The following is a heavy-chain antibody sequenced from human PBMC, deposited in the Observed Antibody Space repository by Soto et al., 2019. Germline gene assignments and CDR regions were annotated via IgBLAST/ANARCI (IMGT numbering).Heavy chain of an antibody. J-gene: IGHJ5*02. CDR3: ARRRGSNGWFDL. Sequence: QVQLVQSGAEVKKPGASVKVSCKASGYTFINYDINWVRQAPGQGLEWVGWMNPDSGKTGYAQNFQGRVTMTGNTSISSVYMELSSLTSEDTAVYYCARRRGSNGWFDLWGQGTLVTVSS. CDR2: MNPDSGKT. D-gene: IGHD2-8*01. V-gene: IGHV1-8*01. CDR1: GYTFINYD.